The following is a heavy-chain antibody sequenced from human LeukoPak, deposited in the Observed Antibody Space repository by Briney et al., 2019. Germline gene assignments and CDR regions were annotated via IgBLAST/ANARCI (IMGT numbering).Heavy chain of an antibody. D-gene: IGHD6-13*01. CDR3: ARISSSWYTPLSYYYYGMDV. CDR2: IYYSGST. CDR1: GGSISSGGYY. Sequence: SETLSLTCTVSGGSISSGGYYWSWIRQHPGKGLEWIGYIYYSGSTYYNPSLKSRVTISVDTSKNQFSLKLSSVTAADTAVYYCARISSSWYTPLSYYYYGMDVWGQGTTVTVSS. J-gene: IGHJ6*02. V-gene: IGHV4-31*03.